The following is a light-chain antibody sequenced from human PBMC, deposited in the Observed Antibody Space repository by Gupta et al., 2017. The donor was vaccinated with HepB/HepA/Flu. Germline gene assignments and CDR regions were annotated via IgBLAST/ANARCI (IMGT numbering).Light chain of an antibody. CDR3: SSYTSSSVV. Sequence: VSGSPGQSITISCTGTSSDVGGYNYVSWYQQHPGKAPKLMIYDVSNRPSGVSNRFSGSKSGNTASLTISGLQAEDEADYYCSSYTSSSVVFGGGTKLTVL. CDR1: SSDVGGYNY. J-gene: IGLJ2*01. CDR2: DVS. V-gene: IGLV2-14*03.